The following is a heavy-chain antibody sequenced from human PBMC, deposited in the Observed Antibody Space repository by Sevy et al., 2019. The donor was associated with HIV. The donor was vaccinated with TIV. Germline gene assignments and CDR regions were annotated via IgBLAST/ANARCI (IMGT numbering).Heavy chain of an antibody. Sequence: GGSLRLSCAASGFIFNTYAMNWVRLAPGKGLEWVSCLSSNSNTIDYADSVKGRFTISRDNAKNSLYLQMNSLRDEDTAVYYCATYCSSTTCYLYIDVWGKGTTVTVSS. J-gene: IGHJ6*03. CDR2: LSSNSNTI. D-gene: IGHD2-2*01. CDR3: ATYCSSTTCYLYIDV. V-gene: IGHV3-48*02. CDR1: GFIFNTYA.